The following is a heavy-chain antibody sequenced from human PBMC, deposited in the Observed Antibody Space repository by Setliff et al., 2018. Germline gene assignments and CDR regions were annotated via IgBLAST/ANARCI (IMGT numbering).Heavy chain of an antibody. CDR2: INYSGST. J-gene: IGHJ6*03. Sequence: PSETLSLTCSVSGGAVSGDYWTWIRQPPGKGLEYIGYINYSGSTNYNPSLKSRVTISLYTSKSQFSLTLSPVTAADTAVYYCARGGGYNSGSYQGGFYYMDVWGKGTTVTVSS. V-gene: IGHV4-59*02. CDR3: ARGGGYNSGSYQGGFYYMDV. D-gene: IGHD6-19*01. CDR1: GGAVSGDY.